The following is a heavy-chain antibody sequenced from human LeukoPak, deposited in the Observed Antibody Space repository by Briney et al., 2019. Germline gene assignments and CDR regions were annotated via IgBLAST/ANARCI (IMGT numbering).Heavy chain of an antibody. CDR2: ISSSSSTI. V-gene: IGHV3-48*01. D-gene: IGHD3-10*01. J-gene: IGHJ4*02. Sequence: GGSLRLSCAASGFTFSSYSMNWVRQAPGKGLEWVSYISSSSSTIYYADSVKGRFTISRDNAKNSLYLQMNSLRAEDTAVYYCARDRARFDYWGQGTLVTVSS. CDR1: GFTFSSYS. CDR3: ARDRARFDY.